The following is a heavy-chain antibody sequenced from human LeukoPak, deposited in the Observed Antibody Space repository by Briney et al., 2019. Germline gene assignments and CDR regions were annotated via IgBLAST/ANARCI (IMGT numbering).Heavy chain of an antibody. CDR3: ARAGEGGYSYGYVNYYYYGMDV. CDR1: GFIFRDHW. D-gene: IGHD5-18*01. V-gene: IGHV3-33*08. Sequence: PGGSLRLSCVASGFIFRDHWMHWVRQAPGKGLEWVAVIWYDGSNEYYADSVKGRFTISRDNSKNTLYLQMNSLRAEDTAVYYCARAGEGGYSYGYVNYYYYGMDVWGQGTTVTVSS. CDR2: IWYDGSNE. J-gene: IGHJ6*02.